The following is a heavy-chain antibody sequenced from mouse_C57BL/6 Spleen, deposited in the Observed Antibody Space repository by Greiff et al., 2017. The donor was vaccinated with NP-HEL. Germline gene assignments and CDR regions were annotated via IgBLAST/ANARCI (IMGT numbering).Heavy chain of an antibody. D-gene: IGHD2-3*01. CDR2: IDPSDSYT. CDR3: ARRGYDGSSYYYAMDY. Sequence: QVQLQQSGAELVMPGASVKLSCKASGYTFTSYWMHWVKQRPGQGLEWIGEIDPSDSYTNYNQKFKGKSTLTVDKSSSTAYMQLSSLTSEDSAVYYCARRGYDGSSYYYAMDYWGQGTSVTVSS. CDR1: GYTFTSYW. V-gene: IGHV1-69*01. J-gene: IGHJ4*01.